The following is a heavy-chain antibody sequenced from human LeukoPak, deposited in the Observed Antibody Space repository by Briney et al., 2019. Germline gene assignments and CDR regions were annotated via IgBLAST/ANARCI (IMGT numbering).Heavy chain of an antibody. CDR2: INHSGST. CDR3: ARGHRITIFGVVYHYYYYGMDV. J-gene: IGHJ6*02. CDR1: GGSFSGYY. V-gene: IGHV4-34*01. Sequence: PSETLSLTCAVYGGSFSGYYWSWIRQPPGKGLEWIGEINHSGSTNYNPSLKSRVTISVDTSKNQFSLKLSSVTAADTAVYYCARGHRITIFGVVYHYYYYGMDVWGQGTTVTVSS. D-gene: IGHD3-3*01.